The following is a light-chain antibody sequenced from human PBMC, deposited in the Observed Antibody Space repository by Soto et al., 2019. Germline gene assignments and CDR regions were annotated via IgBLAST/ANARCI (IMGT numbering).Light chain of an antibody. CDR2: EVS. V-gene: IGLV2-14*01. Sequence: QSALTQPASVSGSPGQSITISCTGTSSDVGGYNYVSWYQQHPGKAPKLMIYEVSNLPSGVSNRFSGSKSGNTASLTISGLPAEEEADYYCSAYTRSSTWVFGGGTKLTVL. CDR3: SAYTRSSTWV. CDR1: SSDVGGYNY. J-gene: IGLJ3*02.